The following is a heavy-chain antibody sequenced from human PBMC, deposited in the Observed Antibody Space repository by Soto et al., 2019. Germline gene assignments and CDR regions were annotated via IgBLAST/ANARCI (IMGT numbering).Heavy chain of an antibody. CDR3: ARSVVVVVAATPPGMDV. J-gene: IGHJ6*02. CDR1: GYTFTSYA. D-gene: IGHD2-15*01. CDR2: INAGNGNT. Sequence: QVQLVQSGAEVKKPGASVKVSCKASGYTFTSYAMHWVRQTPGQRLEWMGWINAGNGNTKNSQKFQGRVTITRDTSASTAYMELSSLRSEDTAVYYCARSVVVVVAATPPGMDVWGQGTTVTVSS. V-gene: IGHV1-3*01.